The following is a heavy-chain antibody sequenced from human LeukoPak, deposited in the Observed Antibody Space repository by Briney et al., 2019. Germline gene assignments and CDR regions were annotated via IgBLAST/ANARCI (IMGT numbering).Heavy chain of an antibody. V-gene: IGHV4-59*01. CDR3: ARAMAAPTPAHFDY. CDR1: GGSISSYY. Sequence: SETLSLTCTVSGGSISSYYWSWIRQPPGKGLEWIGYIYYSGSTDYNPSLKSRVTISVDTSKNQFSLKLSSVTAADTAVYYCARAMAAPTPAHFDYWGQGTLVTVSS. J-gene: IGHJ4*02. CDR2: IYYSGST. D-gene: IGHD5-24*01.